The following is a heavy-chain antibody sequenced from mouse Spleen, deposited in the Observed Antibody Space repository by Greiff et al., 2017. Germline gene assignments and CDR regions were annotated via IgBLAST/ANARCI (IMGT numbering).Heavy chain of an antibody. CDR2: INYDGSST. D-gene: IGHD1-1*01. V-gene: IGHV5-16*02. J-gene: IGHJ2*01. Sequence: EVQRVESEGGLVQPGSSMKLSCTASGFTFSDYYMAWVRQVPEKGLEWVANINYDGSSTYYLDSLKSRFIISRDNAKNILYLQMSSLKSEDTATYYCARRSSWDYFDYWGQGTTLTVSS. CDR1: GFTFSDYY. CDR3: ARRSSWDYFDY.